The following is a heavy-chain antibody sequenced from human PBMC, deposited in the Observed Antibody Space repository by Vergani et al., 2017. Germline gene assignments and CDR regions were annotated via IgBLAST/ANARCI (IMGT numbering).Heavy chain of an antibody. D-gene: IGHD6-13*01. CDR3: ARQLTGYSSSWWSYCDY. J-gene: IGHJ4*02. V-gene: IGHV4-39*01. CDR2: IYYSGST. Sequence: QLQLQESGPGLVKPSETLSLTCTVSGGSISSSSYYWGWIRQPPGKGLEWIGSIYYSGSTYYNPSLKSRVTISVDTSKNQFSLKLSSVTAAVTAVYYCARQLTGYSSSWWSYCDYWGQGTLVTVSS. CDR1: GGSISSSSYY.